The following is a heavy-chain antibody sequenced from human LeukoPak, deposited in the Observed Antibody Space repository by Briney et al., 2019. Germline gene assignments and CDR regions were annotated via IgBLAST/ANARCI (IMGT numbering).Heavy chain of an antibody. Sequence: PGGSLRLSCAASGFTFSSYGMHWVRQAPGKGLEWVAFIRYDGNNEYYADSVKGRFTISRDNAKNTLYLQMNSLRAEGTAVYYCAKDYRVYYGSGSSFDHWGQGTLVIVSS. CDR2: IRYDGNNE. CDR3: AKDYRVYYGSGSSFDH. CDR1: GFTFSSYG. J-gene: IGHJ4*02. D-gene: IGHD3-10*01. V-gene: IGHV3-30*02.